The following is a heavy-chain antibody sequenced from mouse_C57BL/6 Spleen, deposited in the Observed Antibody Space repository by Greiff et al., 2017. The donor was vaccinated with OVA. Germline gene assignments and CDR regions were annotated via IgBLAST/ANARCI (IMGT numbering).Heavy chain of an antibody. CDR2: IYPGDGDT. CDR3: ATYYGSSPYAMDY. Sequence: QVQLQQSGPELVKPGASVKISCKASGYAFSSSWMNWVKQRPGKGLEWIGRIYPGDGDTNYNGKFKGKATLTADKSSSTAYMQLSSLTSEDSAVYFCATYYGSSPYAMDYWDQGTSVTVSS. CDR1: GYAFSSSW. V-gene: IGHV1-82*01. J-gene: IGHJ4*01. D-gene: IGHD1-1*01.